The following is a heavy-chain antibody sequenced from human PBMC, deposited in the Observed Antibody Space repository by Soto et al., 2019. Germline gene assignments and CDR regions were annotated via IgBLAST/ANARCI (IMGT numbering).Heavy chain of an antibody. Sequence: EVQLLESGGGLVQPGGSLRLSCAASGFTFSSYAMNWVRQAPGKGLEWVSSITGSGGRTYYADSVKGRVTISRDNSKNTLYLQMDSLRAEDTAVYFCAKDVGSGWYYFDYWGQGTLVTLS. D-gene: IGHD6-19*01. J-gene: IGHJ4*02. CDR2: ITGSGGRT. CDR3: AKDVGSGWYYFDY. V-gene: IGHV3-23*01. CDR1: GFTFSSYA.